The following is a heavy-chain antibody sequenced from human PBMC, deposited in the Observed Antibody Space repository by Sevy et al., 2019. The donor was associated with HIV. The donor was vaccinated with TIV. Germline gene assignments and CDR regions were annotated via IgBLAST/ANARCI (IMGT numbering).Heavy chain of an antibody. D-gene: IGHD6-13*01. Sequence: GGSLRLSCAASGFTVSSNYMSWVRQAPGKGLEWVSIFYINGNTYYSDSVKGRFIISRDTSQNTVFLHMNSLRAEDTAVYYCVRAALCSSATCYRPYWGQGTLVTVSS. V-gene: IGHV3-66*01. J-gene: IGHJ4*02. CDR1: GFTVSSNY. CDR3: VRAALCSSATCYRPY. CDR2: FYINGNT.